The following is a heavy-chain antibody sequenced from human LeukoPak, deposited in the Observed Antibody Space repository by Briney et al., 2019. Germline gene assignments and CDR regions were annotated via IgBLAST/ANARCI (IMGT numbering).Heavy chain of an antibody. CDR3: ARDRGKVVIATYWYFDL. J-gene: IGHJ2*01. Sequence: ASVKVSCKASGYTFTSNYMHWVRQAPGQGLEWMGIINPSDGSANSAQKFQGRVTMTRDTSTSTVYMELSSLRSEDTAVYYCARDRGKVVIATYWYFDLWGRGTLVTVSS. CDR1: GYTFTSNY. D-gene: IGHD3-22*01. CDR2: INPSDGSA. V-gene: IGHV1-46*01.